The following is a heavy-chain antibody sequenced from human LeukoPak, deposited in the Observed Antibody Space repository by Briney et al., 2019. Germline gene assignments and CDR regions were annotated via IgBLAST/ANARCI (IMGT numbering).Heavy chain of an antibody. CDR3: ASSSQLLYYYYYGMDV. Sequence: ASVKVSCKASGYTFTGYYMHWVRQAPGQGLEWMGWINPNSGGTNYAQKSQGRVTMTRDTSISTAYMELSRLRSDDTAVYYCASSSQLLYYYYYGMDVWGQGTTVTVSS. J-gene: IGHJ6*02. CDR1: GYTFTGYY. CDR2: INPNSGGT. V-gene: IGHV1-2*02. D-gene: IGHD2-2*01.